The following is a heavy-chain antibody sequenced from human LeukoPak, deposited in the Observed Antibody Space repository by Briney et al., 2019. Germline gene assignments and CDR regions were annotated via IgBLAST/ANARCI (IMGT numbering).Heavy chain of an antibody. V-gene: IGHV3-23*01. CDR1: GFTFSDYA. CDR2: ISGSAGST. J-gene: IGHJ4*02. CDR3: APTGTRN. D-gene: IGHD3-10*01. Sequence: GGSLRLSCAASGFTFSDYAMSWVRQAPGKGLEWVSSISGSAGSTYYADSVKGRFTISRDNSKNTLYLQMNYLRAEDTAVYYCAPTGTRNWGQGTLVTVSS.